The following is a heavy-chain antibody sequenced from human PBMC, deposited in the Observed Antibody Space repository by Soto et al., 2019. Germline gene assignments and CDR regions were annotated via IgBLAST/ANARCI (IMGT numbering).Heavy chain of an antibody. Sequence: QVLLVQSGAEVKKPGSSVKVSCKASGGTFSSYAISWVRQAPGQGLEWMGGIIPIFGTANYAQKFQGRVTITADESTSTAYMELSSLRSEDTAVYYCARDLMSAAGENWFDPWGQGTLVTVSS. D-gene: IGHD6-13*01. V-gene: IGHV1-69*01. CDR3: ARDLMSAAGENWFDP. CDR1: GGTFSSYA. J-gene: IGHJ5*02. CDR2: IIPIFGTA.